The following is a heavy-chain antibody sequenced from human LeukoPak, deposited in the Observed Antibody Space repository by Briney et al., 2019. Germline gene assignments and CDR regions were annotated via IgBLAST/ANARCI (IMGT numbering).Heavy chain of an antibody. CDR3: ARDGGWYFDS. V-gene: IGHV3-30*04. D-gene: IGHD6-19*01. CDR2: ISYDGSNK. Sequence: GGSLRLSCAASGFTFSSYAMHWVRQAPGKGLEWVAVISYDGSNKYYADSVKGRFTISRDNSKNTLYLQMNSLRAEDTAVYYCARDGGWYFDSWGQGTLVTVSS. J-gene: IGHJ4*02. CDR1: GFTFSSYA.